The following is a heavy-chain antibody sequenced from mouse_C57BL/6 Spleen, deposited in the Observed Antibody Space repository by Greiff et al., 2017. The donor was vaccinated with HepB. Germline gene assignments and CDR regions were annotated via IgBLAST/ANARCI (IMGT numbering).Heavy chain of an antibody. CDR1: GYAFSSYW. D-gene: IGHD1-1*01. CDR2: IYPGDGDT. CDR3: ARHYYGRSYEDCFDD. J-gene: IGHJ2*01. Sequence: QVQLQQSGAELVKPGASVKISCKASGYAFSSYWMNWVKQRPGKGLEWIGQIYPGDGDTNYNGKFKGKATLTADKSSSTAYMQLSSLTSEDSAVYFCARHYYGRSYEDCFDDWGQGTTLTVSS. V-gene: IGHV1-80*01.